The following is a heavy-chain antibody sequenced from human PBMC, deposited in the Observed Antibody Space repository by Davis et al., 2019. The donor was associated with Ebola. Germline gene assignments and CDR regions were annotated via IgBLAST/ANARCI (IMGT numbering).Heavy chain of an antibody. CDR2: IYHSGST. V-gene: IGHV4-4*02. D-gene: IGHD2-15*01. CDR1: GGSISSSNW. CDR3: ARGKIVVVVAATHYYYYGMDV. J-gene: IGHJ6*02. Sequence: MPSEILSLTCAVSGGSISSSNWWSWVRQPPGKGLEWIGEIYHSGSTNYNPSLKSRVTISVDKSKNQFSLKLSSVTAADTAVYYCARGKIVVVVAATHYYYYGMDVWGQGTTVTVSS.